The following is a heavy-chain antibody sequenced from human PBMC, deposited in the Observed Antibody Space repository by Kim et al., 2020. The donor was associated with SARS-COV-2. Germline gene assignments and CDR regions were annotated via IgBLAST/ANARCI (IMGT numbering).Heavy chain of an antibody. Sequence: YVDSVKGRFTSSRDHSNHTLYVQMNSRRAEDTAVYYCAREGGNPGYYSIDSWGQGTLVTVSS. D-gene: IGHD3-22*01. J-gene: IGHJ5*01. V-gene: IGHV3-33*01. CDR3: AREGGNPGYYSIDS.